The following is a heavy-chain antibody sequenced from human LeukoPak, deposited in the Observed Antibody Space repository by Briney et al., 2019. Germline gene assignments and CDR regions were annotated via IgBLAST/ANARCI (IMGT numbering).Heavy chain of an antibody. CDR1: GYTFTDYF. CDR3: ARSFGQSHDKWLRLNPHDY. CDR2: INPNSGAT. Sequence: AASVKVSCKASGYTFTDYFMHWVRQAPGQGLEWMGWINPNSGATTYAQKFQGRVALTRDTSISTAYMELSRLRSDDTAVYFCARSFGQSHDKWLRLNPHDYWGQGTVVTVSS. D-gene: IGHD5-12*01. J-gene: IGHJ4*02. V-gene: IGHV1-2*02.